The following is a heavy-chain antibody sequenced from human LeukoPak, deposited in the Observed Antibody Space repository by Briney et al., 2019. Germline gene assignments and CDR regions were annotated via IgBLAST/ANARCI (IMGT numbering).Heavy chain of an antibody. J-gene: IGHJ5*02. V-gene: IGHV3-33*01. CDR2: IWYDGSNK. CDR3: ARERMATTNWFDP. Sequence: GGSLRLSCAASGFPFGSYGMHWVRQAPGKGLEWVAVIWYDGSNKYYADSVKGRFTISRDNSKNTLYLQMNSLRAEDTAVYYCARERMATTNWFDPWGQGTLVTVSS. D-gene: IGHD5-24*01. CDR1: GFPFGSYG.